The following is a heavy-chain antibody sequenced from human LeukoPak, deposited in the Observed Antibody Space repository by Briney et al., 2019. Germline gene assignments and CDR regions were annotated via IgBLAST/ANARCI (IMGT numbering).Heavy chain of an antibody. CDR1: GFTFDDYA. CDR3: AKTPPSYGR. V-gene: IGHV3-43*02. CDR2: ISGDGATT. Sequence: GGSLRLSCAVSGFTFDDYAMHWVRQAPGKGLEWVSLISGDGATTYYADSVKGRFTISRDNSRNSLYLQMNSLRTEDTALHYCAKTPPSYGRWGQGTLVTVSS. J-gene: IGHJ4*02. D-gene: IGHD1-14*01.